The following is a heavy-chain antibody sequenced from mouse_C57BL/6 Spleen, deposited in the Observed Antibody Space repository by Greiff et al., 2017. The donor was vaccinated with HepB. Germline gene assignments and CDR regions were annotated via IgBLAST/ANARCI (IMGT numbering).Heavy chain of an antibody. J-gene: IGHJ2*01. D-gene: IGHD4-1*01. CDR3: ARGAKLGPFDY. V-gene: IGHV1-52*01. CDR1: GYTFTSYW. Sequence: QVQLKQPGAELVRPGSSVKLSCKASGYTFTSYWMHWVKQRPIQGLEWIGNIDPSDSETHYNQKFKDKATLTVDKSSSTAYMQLSSLTSEDSAVYYCARGAKLGPFDYWGQGTTLTVSS. CDR2: IDPSDSET.